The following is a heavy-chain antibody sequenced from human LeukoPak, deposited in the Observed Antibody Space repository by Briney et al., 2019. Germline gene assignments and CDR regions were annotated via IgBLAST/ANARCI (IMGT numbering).Heavy chain of an antibody. CDR1: GFTFSSYW. CDR2: IKQDGSEK. CDR3: ARESSGRRVQTFDY. D-gene: IGHD1-1*01. V-gene: IGHV3-7*01. Sequence: GGSLRLSCAASGFTFSSYWMSWVRQAPGKGLEWVANIKQDGSEKYYVDSVKGRFTISRDNAKNSLYLQMNSLRAEDTAVYYCARESSGRRVQTFDYWGQGTLVTVSS. J-gene: IGHJ4*02.